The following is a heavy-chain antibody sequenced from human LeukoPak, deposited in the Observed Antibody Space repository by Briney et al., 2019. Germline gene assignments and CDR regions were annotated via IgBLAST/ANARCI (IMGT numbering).Heavy chain of an antibody. J-gene: IGHJ3*02. Sequence: SETLSLTCTVSGGSISSYYWSWIRQPPGKGPEWIGYIYYSGSTNYNPSLKSRVTISVDTSKNQFSLKLSSVTAADTAVYYCARAPILTGPDAFDIWGQGTMVTVSS. D-gene: IGHD3-9*01. V-gene: IGHV4-59*01. CDR3: ARAPILTGPDAFDI. CDR1: GGSISSYY. CDR2: IYYSGST.